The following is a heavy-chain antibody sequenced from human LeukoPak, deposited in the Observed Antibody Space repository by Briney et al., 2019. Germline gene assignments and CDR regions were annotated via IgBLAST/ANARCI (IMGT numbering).Heavy chain of an antibody. CDR1: GFTFSSYT. CDR2: ISYAGSNN. D-gene: IGHD3-10*01. CDR3: ARAAHTTYVLGRYYYYAMDV. Sequence: PGGSLRLSCAASGFTFSSYTMDWVRQAPGKGLEWVARISYAGSNNYYADSVKGRFTISSDNPNNTLYLQMDSLRAEDTAVYYCARAAHTTYVLGRYYYYAMDVWGQGTTVTVSS. V-gene: IGHV3-30-3*01. J-gene: IGHJ6*02.